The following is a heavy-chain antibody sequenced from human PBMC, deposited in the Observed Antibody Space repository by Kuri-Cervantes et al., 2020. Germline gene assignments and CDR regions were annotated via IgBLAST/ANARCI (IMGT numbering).Heavy chain of an antibody. J-gene: IGHJ4*02. CDR3: AREILPGIAVAGTLDY. V-gene: IGHV1-8*01. CDR1: GYTFTSYD. Sequence: ASVKVSCKASGYTFTSYDINWVRQATGQGLEWMGWMNPNSGNTGYAQKFQGRVTMTRNTSISTAYMELSSLRSEDTAVYYCAREILPGIAVAGTLDYWGQGTLVTVSS. CDR2: MNPNSGNT. D-gene: IGHD6-19*01.